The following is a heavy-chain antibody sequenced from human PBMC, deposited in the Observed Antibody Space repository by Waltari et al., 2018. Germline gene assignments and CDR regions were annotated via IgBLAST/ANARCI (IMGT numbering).Heavy chain of an antibody. V-gene: IGHV4-59*01. Sequence: QVQLQESGPGLVKPSETLSLTCTVSGGSISSYYWSWIRQPPGKGLEWIGYIYYSGSTNYNPSLKSRVTISVDTSKNQFSLKLSSVTAADTAVYYCAREPAATLYYYYGMDVWGQGTTVTVSS. D-gene: IGHD2-2*01. CDR1: GGSISSYY. CDR2: IYYSGST. CDR3: AREPAATLYYYYGMDV. J-gene: IGHJ6*02.